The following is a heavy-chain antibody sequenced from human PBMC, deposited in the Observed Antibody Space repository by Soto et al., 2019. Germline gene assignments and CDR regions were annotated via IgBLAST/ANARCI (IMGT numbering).Heavy chain of an antibody. Sequence: SETLSLTCTVSGGSISSGDYYWSWIRQPPGKGLEWIGYIYYSGSTYYNPSLMSRVTISVDTSKNQFSLKLSSVTAADTAVYYCARERRITIFGVALNWFDPWGQGTLVTVSS. D-gene: IGHD3-3*01. J-gene: IGHJ5*02. CDR1: GGSISSGDYY. CDR2: IYYSGST. V-gene: IGHV4-30-4*01. CDR3: ARERRITIFGVALNWFDP.